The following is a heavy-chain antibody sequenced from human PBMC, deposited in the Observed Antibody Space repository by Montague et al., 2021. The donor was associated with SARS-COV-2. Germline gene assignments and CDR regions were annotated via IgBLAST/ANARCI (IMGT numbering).Heavy chain of an antibody. CDR2: VKGDGSRI. CDR3: ARGHFPVGGSENWGSYGMDV. Sequence: LRLSFAASGFPFSSYWMHWVRQAPGTGLVWVSRVKGDGSRISYADSVKGRFTISRDNAKNTLYLQMNSLRAEDTAVYFYARGHFPVGGSENWGSYGMDVWGQGTTVTVSS. CDR1: GFPFSSYW. J-gene: IGHJ6*02. D-gene: IGHD3-16*01. V-gene: IGHV3-74*01.